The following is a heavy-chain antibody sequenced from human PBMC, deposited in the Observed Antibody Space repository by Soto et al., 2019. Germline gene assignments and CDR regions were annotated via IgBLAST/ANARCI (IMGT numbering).Heavy chain of an antibody. V-gene: IGHV4-39*01. CDR3: ARRGNNSSGWYLRYYYYGMDV. Sequence: QLQLQESGPGLVKPSETLSLTCTVSGGSISSSSYYWGWIRQPPGKGLEWIGSIYYSGSTYYNPSLKSRVTISVDTSKNPFSPKLSAVTAADTAVYYCARRGNNSSGWYLRYYYYGMDVWGQGTTVTVSS. D-gene: IGHD6-19*01. J-gene: IGHJ6*02. CDR1: GGSISSSSYY. CDR2: IYYSGST.